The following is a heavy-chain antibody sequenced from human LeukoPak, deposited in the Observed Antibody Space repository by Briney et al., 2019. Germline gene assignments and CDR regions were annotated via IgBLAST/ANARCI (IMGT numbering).Heavy chain of an antibody. CDR2: ISYDGSNK. D-gene: IGHD6-13*01. CDR1: GFTFSSYG. Sequence: GGSLRPSCAASGFTFSSYGMHWVRQAPGKGLEWVAVISYDGSNKYYADSVKGRFTISRDNSKNTLYLQMNSLRAEDTAVYYCAKEIGPTDSPAAGPDYWGQGTLVTVSS. V-gene: IGHV3-30*18. CDR3: AKEIGPTDSPAAGPDY. J-gene: IGHJ4*02.